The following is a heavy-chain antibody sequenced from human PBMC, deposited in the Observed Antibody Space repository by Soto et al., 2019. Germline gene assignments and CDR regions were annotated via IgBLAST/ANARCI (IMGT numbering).Heavy chain of an antibody. CDR2: INSDGSST. CDR1: GFTFSSYW. Sequence: GGSLRLSCAASGFTFSSYWMHWVRQAPGKGLVWVSRINSDGSSTRYADSVKGRFTISRDNAKNTLYLQMNSLRAEDTAVYYCARAWGGYCSGGSCYPADYWGQGTLVTVSS. J-gene: IGHJ4*02. CDR3: ARAWGGYCSGGSCYPADY. V-gene: IGHV3-74*01. D-gene: IGHD2-15*01.